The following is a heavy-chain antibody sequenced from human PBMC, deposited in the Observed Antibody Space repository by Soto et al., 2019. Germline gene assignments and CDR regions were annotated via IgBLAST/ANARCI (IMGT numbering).Heavy chain of an antibody. CDR1: GGSISSSSYY. Sequence: SETLSLTCTVFGGSISSSSYYWGWIRQPPGKGLEWIGSIYYSGSTYYNPSLKSRVTISVDTSKNQFSLKLSSVTAADTAVYYCARQRGGNDFWSGYYNWFDPWGQGTLVTVSS. D-gene: IGHD3-3*01. CDR3: ARQRGGNDFWSGYYNWFDP. CDR2: IYYSGST. J-gene: IGHJ5*02. V-gene: IGHV4-39*01.